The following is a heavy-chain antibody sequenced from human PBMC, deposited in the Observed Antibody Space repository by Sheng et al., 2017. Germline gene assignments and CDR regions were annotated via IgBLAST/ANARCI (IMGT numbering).Heavy chain of an antibody. V-gene: IGHV1-24*01. CDR1: GDTLTELS. CDR2: FDPEDGE. J-gene: IGHJ4*02. D-gene: IGHD1-1*01. CDR3: TTAHWNDDGGVGHFDH. Sequence: QVQLISLGLRVGKPGASVKVSCKVSGDTLTELSMHWVRQAPGKGLEWMGGFDPEDGEQXTHRSSGQSHHDRGHIYRHSLHGAEQLRSEDTAVYYCTTAHWNDDGGVGHFDHWGQGT.